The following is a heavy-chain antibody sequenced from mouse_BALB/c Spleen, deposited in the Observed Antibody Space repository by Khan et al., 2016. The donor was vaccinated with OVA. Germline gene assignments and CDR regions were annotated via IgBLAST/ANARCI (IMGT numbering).Heavy chain of an antibody. D-gene: IGHD1-1*01. CDR3: ARNDYYGSPFYFDY. Sequence: QVQLKESGAELMKPGASVMISCKAAAYTFSNYWIEWVKQRPGHGLEWIGEILPGSGSSNYSETFEGKATFTADTSSNTAYMQLNSLTSEDSAVYYCARNDYYGSPFYFDYWDQGTTLTVSS. CDR2: ILPGSGSS. CDR1: AYTFSNYW. V-gene: IGHV1-9*01. J-gene: IGHJ2*01.